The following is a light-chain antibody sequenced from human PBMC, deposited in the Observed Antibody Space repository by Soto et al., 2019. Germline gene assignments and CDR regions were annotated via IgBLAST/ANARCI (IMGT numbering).Light chain of an antibody. CDR2: ATS. CDR3: QQYENSPIT. V-gene: IGKV3-20*01. J-gene: IGKJ5*01. Sequence: EIVLTQSPGTLSLSPGERATLSCRASQSFSSSYLAWYQQKPGQAPRLLIYATSSRATGIPDRFSGSGSQTDFTLTINRLEPEDFAVYYCQQYENSPITFGQGTRLEIK. CDR1: QSFSSSY.